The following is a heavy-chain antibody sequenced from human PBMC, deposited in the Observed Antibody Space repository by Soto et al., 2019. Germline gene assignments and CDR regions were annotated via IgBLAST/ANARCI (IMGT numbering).Heavy chain of an antibody. CDR1: GFTFSSYA. V-gene: IGHV3-30-3*01. Sequence: QVQLVESGGGVVQPGGSLRLSCAASGFTFSSYAMHWVRQAPGKGLEWVTTISQDGNNKFYADSVKGRFIVSRDNSRTTLFLQMNSLRPEDTGIYYCARDYRTSSTGYYYYGMDVWGQGTTVTVSS. J-gene: IGHJ6*02. CDR2: ISQDGNNK. CDR3: ARDYRTSSTGYYYYGMDV. D-gene: IGHD2-2*01.